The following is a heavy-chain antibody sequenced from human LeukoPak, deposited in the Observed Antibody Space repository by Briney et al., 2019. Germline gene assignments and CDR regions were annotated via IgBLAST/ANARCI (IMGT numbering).Heavy chain of an antibody. CDR1: GFVFSNYW. Sequence: GGSLRLSCVASGFVFSNYWMGWVRQAPGKGLEWVANIKEDGGETYYVDSVKGRFTISRDNAKNSLDLQMNSLRDEDTAVYYCARRKEVQTTFDYWGQGTLVTVSS. CDR2: IKEDGGET. D-gene: IGHD4/OR15-4a*01. J-gene: IGHJ4*02. CDR3: ARRKEVQTTFDY. V-gene: IGHV3-7*01.